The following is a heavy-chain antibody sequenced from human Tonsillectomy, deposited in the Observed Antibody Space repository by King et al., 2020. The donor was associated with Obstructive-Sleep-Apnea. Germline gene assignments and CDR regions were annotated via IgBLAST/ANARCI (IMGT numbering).Heavy chain of an antibody. CDR2: IDPSDSYS. J-gene: IGHJ3*02. V-gene: IGHV5-10-1*01. Sequence: VQLVESGAEVKKPGESLRISCKGSGYSFTSYWISWVRQMPGKGLEWMGRIDPSDSYSNYSPSFQGQVTLSAEKSISTAYLHWSSLKASDTAMYYCAVLTTVTTEAFNIWGQGTMVTVSS. CDR3: AVLTTVTTEAFNI. D-gene: IGHD4-17*01. CDR1: GYSFTSYW.